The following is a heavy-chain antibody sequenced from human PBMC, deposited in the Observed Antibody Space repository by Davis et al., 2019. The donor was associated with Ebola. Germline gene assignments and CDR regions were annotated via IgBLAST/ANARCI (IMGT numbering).Heavy chain of an antibody. CDR2: INDIGGNP. Sequence: GESLKISCAPSGFTFSSYAMSWVRQAPGKGLQWVPGINDIGGNPQHADSVKGRFTISRDNSKNTLFLQVNSLRIEDTAVYYCARDPGFLRLVGDYYFDYWGHGTLVTVSS. CDR1: GFTFSSYA. V-gene: IGHV3-23*01. D-gene: IGHD3-10*01. CDR3: ARDPGFLRLVGDYYFDY. J-gene: IGHJ4*01.